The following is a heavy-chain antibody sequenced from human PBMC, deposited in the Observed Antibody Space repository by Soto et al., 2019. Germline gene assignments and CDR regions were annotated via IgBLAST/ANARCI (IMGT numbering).Heavy chain of an antibody. Sequence: QVQLVQSGAEVKKPGSSVKVSCKASGGSFSMYTFSWVRQAPGQGHEWMGRIIPILDRTNYAQGFQGRVTVVAVASTSTAYMELFSLRSEHTSVYYCARDRGDGYGDLARGQGTLVTVSS. D-gene: IGHD4-17*01. V-gene: IGHV1-69*08. J-gene: IGHJ4*02. CDR3: ARDRGDGYGDLA. CDR2: IIPILDRT. CDR1: GGSFSMYT.